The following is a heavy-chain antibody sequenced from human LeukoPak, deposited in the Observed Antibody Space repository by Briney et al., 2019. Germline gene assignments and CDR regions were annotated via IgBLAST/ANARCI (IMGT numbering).Heavy chain of an antibody. Sequence: GGSLRLSCAASGFTFSSYAVSWVRQAPGKGLEWMSAISGSGGNTYYADSVKGRFTISRDNSKNTLYLQMNSLRAEDTAVYYCAKSPLAYCSGGSCYSIGVWGKGTTVTVSS. V-gene: IGHV3-23*01. CDR2: ISGSGGNT. CDR3: AKSPLAYCSGGSCYSIGV. J-gene: IGHJ6*03. D-gene: IGHD2-15*01. CDR1: GFTFSSYA.